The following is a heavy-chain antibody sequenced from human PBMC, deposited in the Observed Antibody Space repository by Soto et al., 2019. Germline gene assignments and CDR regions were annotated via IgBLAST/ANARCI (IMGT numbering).Heavy chain of an antibody. V-gene: IGHV4-59*12. CDR2: IYYTGST. CDR1: GGSISSYY. Sequence: SETLSLTCTVSGGSISSYYWSWIRQPPGKGLEWIGYIYYTGSTNYNPSLKSRLTISVDTSQNQFSLKLTSVTAADTAVYYCARGGDHFHYWGQGTLVTVSS. D-gene: IGHD3-10*01. CDR3: ARGGDHFHY. J-gene: IGHJ4*02.